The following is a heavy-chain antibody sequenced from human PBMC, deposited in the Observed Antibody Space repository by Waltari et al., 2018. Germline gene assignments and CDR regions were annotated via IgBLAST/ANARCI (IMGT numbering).Heavy chain of an antibody. Sequence: QVQLVESGGGVVQPGRSLRLSCAASGFTFSRFALHWVRQVPGKGLGWLAVMSSDGTHKCYADSVKGRFTISRDNSKSTLSLQMNSLRVEETAMYYCARENYYGSESLDGLDVWGQGTMVTVSS. V-gene: IGHV3-30*01. D-gene: IGHD3-10*01. J-gene: IGHJ3*01. CDR1: GFTFSRFA. CDR3: ARENYYGSESLDGLDV. CDR2: MSSDGTHK.